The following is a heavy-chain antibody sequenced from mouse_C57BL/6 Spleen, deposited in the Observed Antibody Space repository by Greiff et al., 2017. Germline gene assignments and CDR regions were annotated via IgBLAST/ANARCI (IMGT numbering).Heavy chain of an antibody. CDR2: INPNNGGT. CDR1: GYTFTDYY. Sequence: EVQLQQSGPELVKPGASVKISCKASGYTFTDYYMNWVKQSHGKSLEWIGDINPNNGGTSYNQKFKGKATLTVDKSSSTAYMELRSLTSEDSAVYYCARDTIYYGYLDYWGQGTTLTVSS. V-gene: IGHV1-26*01. D-gene: IGHD2-1*01. J-gene: IGHJ2*01. CDR3: ARDTIYYGYLDY.